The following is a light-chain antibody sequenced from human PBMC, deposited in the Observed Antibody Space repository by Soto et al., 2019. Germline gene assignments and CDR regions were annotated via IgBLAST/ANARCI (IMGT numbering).Light chain of an antibody. CDR2: GAS. CDR1: QSVSSSY. J-gene: IGKJ5*01. V-gene: IGKV3-20*01. Sequence: ETVWTQSPGTLSLSPGEIVTLSCRTSQSVSSSYLAWYQQKPGQAPRILMYGASQRASGIPYRFSGSGSGTDFTLTISRLEREDVTVYYCQQYSGYSLIIFGQGTRLEIK. CDR3: QQYSGYSLII.